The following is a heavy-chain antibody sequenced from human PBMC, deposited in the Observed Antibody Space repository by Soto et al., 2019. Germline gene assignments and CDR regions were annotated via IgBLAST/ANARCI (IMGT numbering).Heavy chain of an antibody. Sequence: SETLSLTCTVSGGSISSGGYYWNWIRQHPGKGLEWIGYIYYSGSTYYNPSLKSRVTISVDTSKNQFSLKLSSVTAADTAVYYCAGGYGDYYFDYWGQGTLVTVSS. CDR2: IYYSGST. J-gene: IGHJ4*02. V-gene: IGHV4-31*03. CDR1: GGSISSGGYY. D-gene: IGHD4-17*01. CDR3: AGGYGDYYFDY.